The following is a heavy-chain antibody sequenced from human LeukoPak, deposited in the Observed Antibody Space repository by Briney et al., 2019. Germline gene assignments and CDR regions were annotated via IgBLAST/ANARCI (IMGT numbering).Heavy chain of an antibody. CDR3: ALNPPSGHFYMDV. V-gene: IGHV3-11*01. D-gene: IGHD1-14*01. CDR2: ISSGGDII. J-gene: IGHJ6*03. CDR1: GFTFTDHY. Sequence: GGSLRLSCAASGFTFTDHYMSWVRQAPGKGLEWVSYISSGGDIIYYADSVKGRFTNSRDNSKNTVYLQMDNLRSADTAVYYCALNPPSGHFYMDVWGKGTAVTVSS.